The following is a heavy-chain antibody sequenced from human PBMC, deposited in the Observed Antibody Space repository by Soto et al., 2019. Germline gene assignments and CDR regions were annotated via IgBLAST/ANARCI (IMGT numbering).Heavy chain of an antibody. Sequence: SETLPLTCTASGGSVSSGSYYWSCNRQPPGKGLEWIGYIYDRGSTNYNPSLKSRVTISVDTSKNQFSLKLSSVTAADTAVYYCARDRSWSDYYYGMDVWGQGTTVTVSS. D-gene: IGHD6-13*01. V-gene: IGHV4-61*01. CDR2: IYDRGST. CDR3: ARDRSWSDYYYGMDV. J-gene: IGHJ6*02. CDR1: GGSVSSGSYY.